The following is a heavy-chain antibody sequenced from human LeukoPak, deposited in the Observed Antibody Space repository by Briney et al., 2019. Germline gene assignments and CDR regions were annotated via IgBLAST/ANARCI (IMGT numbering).Heavy chain of an antibody. J-gene: IGHJ4*02. CDR2: INTDGRTT. D-gene: IGHD5-24*01. Sequence: GGSLRLSCAASGFTFSSYWMNWVRQAPGKGLVWVAHINTDGRTTTYADSVKGRFTVSRDNAKDTLYLEMNRLRAEDTAVYYCARDNAYMFDYWGQGTQVTVSS. V-gene: IGHV3-74*01. CDR1: GFTFSSYW. CDR3: ARDNAYMFDY.